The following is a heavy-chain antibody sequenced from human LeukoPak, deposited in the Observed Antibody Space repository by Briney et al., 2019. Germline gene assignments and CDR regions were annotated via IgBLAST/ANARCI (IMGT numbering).Heavy chain of an antibody. Sequence: SETLSLTCTVSGGSISSYYWSWLRQPPGKGLEWIGYIYYSGSTNYNPSLKRGVTISVDTSQNQFSLKLSSLPAADTAVFSFPKAGNLSYYSREGWGKGPRSPSP. CDR2: IYYSGST. CDR1: GGSISSYY. CDR3: PKAGNLSYYSREG. D-gene: IGHD1-14*01. J-gene: IGHJ6*03. V-gene: IGHV4-59*01.